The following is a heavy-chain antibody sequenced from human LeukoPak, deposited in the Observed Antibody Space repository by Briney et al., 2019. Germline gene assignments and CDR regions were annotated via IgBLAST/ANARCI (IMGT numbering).Heavy chain of an antibody. CDR3: ARAVFWIQLWFSPKGGRYFDY. Sequence: SETLSLTCAVSGGSISSSNYWSWIRQPPGKGLEWIGEINHSGSTNYNPSLKSRVTISVDTSKNQFSLKLSSVTAADTAVYYCARAVFWIQLWFSPKGGRYFDYWGQGTLVTVSS. J-gene: IGHJ4*02. CDR1: GGSISSSNY. CDR2: INHSGST. V-gene: IGHV4-4*02. D-gene: IGHD5-18*01.